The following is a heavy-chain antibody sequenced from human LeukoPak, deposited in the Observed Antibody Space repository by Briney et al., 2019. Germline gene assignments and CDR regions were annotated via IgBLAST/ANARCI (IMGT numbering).Heavy chain of an antibody. Sequence: GGSLRLSCAASGFTFDDYAMHWVRQAPGKGLEWVSGISWNSGSIGYADSVKGRFTISRDNAKNSLYLQMNSLRAEDTALYYCAREGSGWYFDYWGQGTLVTVSS. CDR3: AREGSGWYFDY. CDR2: ISWNSGSI. J-gene: IGHJ4*02. D-gene: IGHD6-19*01. V-gene: IGHV3-9*01. CDR1: GFTFDDYA.